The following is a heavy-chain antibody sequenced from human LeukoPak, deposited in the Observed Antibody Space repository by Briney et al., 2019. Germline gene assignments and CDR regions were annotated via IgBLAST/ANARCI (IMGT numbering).Heavy chain of an antibody. J-gene: IGHJ6*03. D-gene: IGHD3-3*01. CDR3: VGAFVGVLRSSGYMDV. Sequence: GGSLRLSCAASGFTFDDYGMSWVRQAPGKGLEWVSGINWNGGSTGYADSVKGRFTISRDNAKNSLYLQMNSLRAEDTAVYYCVGAFVGVLRSSGYMDVWGKGTTVTVSS. CDR2: INWNGGST. CDR1: GFTFDDYG. V-gene: IGHV3-20*04.